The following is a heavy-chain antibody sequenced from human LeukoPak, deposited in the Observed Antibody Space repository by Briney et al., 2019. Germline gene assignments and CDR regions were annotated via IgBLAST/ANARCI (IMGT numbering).Heavy chain of an antibody. CDR3: ARTSDYDTIGYYLDY. CDR2: INYSGNT. Sequence: PSETLSLTCTVSGGSNSGYHWSWLRQSPGKGLEWIGYINYSGNTRYKPSLRSRVTISVDTSKNQFSLNVNSVTAADTAVYYCARTSDYDTIGYYLDYWGQGVLATVSS. V-gene: IGHV4-59*01. J-gene: IGHJ4*02. CDR1: GGSNSGYH. D-gene: IGHD3-22*01.